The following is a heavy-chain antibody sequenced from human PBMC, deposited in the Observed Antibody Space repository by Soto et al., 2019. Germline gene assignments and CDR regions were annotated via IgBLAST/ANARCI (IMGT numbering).Heavy chain of an antibody. V-gene: IGHV1-2*02. CDR2: INPNSGGT. D-gene: IGHD6-6*01. Sequence: GASVKVSCKASGYTFTSYGISWVRQAPGQGLEWMGWINPNSGGTNYAQKFQGRVTMTRDTSISTAYMELSRLRSDDTAVYYCARVEYSSSWYGMDVWGQGTTVTVSS. J-gene: IGHJ6*02. CDR3: ARVEYSSSWYGMDV. CDR1: GYTFTSYG.